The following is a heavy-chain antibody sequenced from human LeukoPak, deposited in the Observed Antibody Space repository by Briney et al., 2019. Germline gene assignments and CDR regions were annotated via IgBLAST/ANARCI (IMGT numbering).Heavy chain of an antibody. CDR3: TTAVLLRFFSGYGMDV. V-gene: IGHV3-15*01. CDR2: IKSKTDGGTT. Sequence: GGSLRLSCAAPGFTFSNAWMSWVRQAPGKGLEWVGRIKSKTDGGTTDYAAPVKGRFTISRDDSKNTLYLQMNSLKTEDTAVYYCTTAVLLRFFSGYGMDVWGQGTTVTVSS. J-gene: IGHJ6*02. CDR1: GFTFSNAW. D-gene: IGHD3-3*01.